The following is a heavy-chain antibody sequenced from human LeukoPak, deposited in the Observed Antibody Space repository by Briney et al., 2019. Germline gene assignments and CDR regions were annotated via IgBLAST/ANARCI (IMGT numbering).Heavy chain of an antibody. CDR1: GFTFGDYA. V-gene: IGHV3-49*04. CDR2: IRSKAYGGTT. CDR3: VVGDAFDI. J-gene: IGHJ3*02. D-gene: IGHD2-21*01. Sequence: GGSLRLSCTASGFTFGDYAMSWVRQAPGKGLEWVGFIRSKAYGGTTEYAASVKGRFTISRDDSKSIAYLQMNSLKTEDTAVYYMVVGDAFDIWGQGTMVTVSS.